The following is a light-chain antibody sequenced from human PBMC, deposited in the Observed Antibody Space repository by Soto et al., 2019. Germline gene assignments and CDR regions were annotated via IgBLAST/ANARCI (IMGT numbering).Light chain of an antibody. J-gene: IGKJ1*01. CDR1: QSVSSN. V-gene: IGKV3-15*01. Sequence: EIVMTQSPATLSVSPGERATLSCRASQSVSSNFAWYQQKPGQAPSLLIYGASTRATGIPARLSGSGSGKEFTLTISSLQSEDFAVYYCQQYNNWPPWTCGQGTKVEIK. CDR2: GAS. CDR3: QQYNNWPPWT.